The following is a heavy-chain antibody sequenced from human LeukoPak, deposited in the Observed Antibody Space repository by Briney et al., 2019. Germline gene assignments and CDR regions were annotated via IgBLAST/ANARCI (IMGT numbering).Heavy chain of an antibody. V-gene: IGHV3-21*01. CDR3: VRENHGSFDY. CDR2: ISSSSTYI. Sequence: PGGSLRLSCAASGFSFSSYYVNWVRQAPGKGLEWVSCISSSSTYIYYADSVRGRFAISRDNAKNSLYLQMNSLRADDTAVYYCVRENHGSFDYWGQGSLVTVSS. D-gene: IGHD1-14*01. CDR1: GFSFSSYY. J-gene: IGHJ4*02.